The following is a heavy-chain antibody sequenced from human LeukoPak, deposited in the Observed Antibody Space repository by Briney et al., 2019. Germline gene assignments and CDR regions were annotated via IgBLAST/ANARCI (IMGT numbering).Heavy chain of an antibody. V-gene: IGHV3-13*01. J-gene: IGHJ4*02. CDR2: IGTAGDT. CDR3: ANHLACGSTSCPPFDD. D-gene: IGHD2-2*01. CDR1: GFTFSSYD. Sequence: PGGSLRLSCAASGFTFSSYDMHWVRQATGKGLEWVSTIGTAGDTYYLGSVKGRFTISRENAQNSLYLQMNSLRAEDTAVYYCANHLACGSTSCPPFDDWGQGTLVTVSS.